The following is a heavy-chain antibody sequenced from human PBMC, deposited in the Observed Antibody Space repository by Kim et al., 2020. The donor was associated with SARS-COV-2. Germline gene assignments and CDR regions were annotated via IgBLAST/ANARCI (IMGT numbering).Heavy chain of an antibody. CDR3: TRGHWGSYPGTNAFEI. CDR2: ISWKSDNI. D-gene: IGHD1-26*01. CDR1: GFTFGDYA. V-gene: IGHV3-9*01. Sequence: GGSLRLSCAASGFTFGDYAMHWVRQAPGKGLEWVSGISWKSDNIGSADSVKGRIAVSRDNAHNSLDLQMDGLRDEDTAYYYCTRGHWGSYPGTNAFEIWGQGASVTVSS. J-gene: IGHJ3*02.